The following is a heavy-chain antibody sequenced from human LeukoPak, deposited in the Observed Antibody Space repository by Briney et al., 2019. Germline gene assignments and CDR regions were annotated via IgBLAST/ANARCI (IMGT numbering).Heavy chain of an antibody. CDR2: ISGSGGDT. CDR1: GFTFSNFP. CDR3: ARDKGSDYGMDV. D-gene: IGHD3-10*01. J-gene: IGHJ6*02. Sequence: GGSLRLSCAASGFTFSNFPMTWVRQAPGKGLEAFSSISGSGGDTYYKDSVKGRFTISRDNAKNSLYLQMNSLRAEDTAVYYCARDKGSDYGMDVWGQGTTVTVSS. V-gene: IGHV3-21*01.